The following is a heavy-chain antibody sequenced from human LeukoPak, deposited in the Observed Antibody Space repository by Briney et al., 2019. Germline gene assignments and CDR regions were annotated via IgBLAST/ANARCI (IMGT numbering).Heavy chain of an antibody. V-gene: IGHV3-23*01. CDR3: AKGGPDDY. D-gene: IGHD1-14*01. CDR2: ITGSGGTT. J-gene: IGHJ4*02. CDR1: GFTFSSYL. Sequence: GGSLRLSCEASGFTFSSYLMSWVRQAPGKGLDWVSSITGSGGTTYFADSVKGRFTISRDNSKNTLYLQMNSLRAEDTAVYYCAKGGPDDYWGQGTLVTVSS.